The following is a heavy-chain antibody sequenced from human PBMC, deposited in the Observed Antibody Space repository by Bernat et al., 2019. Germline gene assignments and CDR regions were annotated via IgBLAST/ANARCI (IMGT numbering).Heavy chain of an antibody. Sequence: QLQLQESGPGLVKPSETLSLTCTVSGGSISSSSYYWGWIRQPPGKGLEWIGSIYYSGSTYYNPSLKCRVTISVDTSKNQFSLKLSSVTAADTAVYYCARVGYCSGGSCYDDDYWGQGTLVTVSS. J-gene: IGHJ4*02. D-gene: IGHD2-15*01. CDR2: IYYSGST. CDR3: ARVGYCSGGSCYDDDY. V-gene: IGHV4-39*01. CDR1: GGSISSSSYY.